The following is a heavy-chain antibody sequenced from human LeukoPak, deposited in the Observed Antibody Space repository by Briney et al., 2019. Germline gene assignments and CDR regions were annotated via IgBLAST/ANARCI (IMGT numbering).Heavy chain of an antibody. CDR3: AQGSGYSQIFDY. D-gene: IGHD3-10*01. V-gene: IGHV3-7*01. CDR2: IKEDGSEK. J-gene: IGHJ4*02. CDR1: GFNFRSYW. Sequence: PGGSLRLSCAASGFNFRSYWMSWVRQAPGKGLEWVANIKEDGSEKYYVDSVKGRFTISRDNAKNSLYLQMNSLRAEDTAVYYCAQGSGYSQIFDYWGQGTLVTVSS.